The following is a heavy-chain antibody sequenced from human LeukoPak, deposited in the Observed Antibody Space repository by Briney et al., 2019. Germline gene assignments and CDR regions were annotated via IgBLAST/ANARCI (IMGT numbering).Heavy chain of an antibody. CDR3: ARDMVPYCGGDCYPLGDLAFDI. V-gene: IGHV1-46*01. CDR2: INPSGGST. J-gene: IGHJ3*02. D-gene: IGHD2-21*02. Sequence: ASVKVSCKASGYTFTSYYMHWVRQAPGQGLEWMGIINPSGGSTSYAQKFRGRVTMTRDTSTSTVYMELSSLRSEDTAVYYCARDMVPYCGGDCYPLGDLAFDIWGQGTMVTVSS. CDR1: GYTFTSYY.